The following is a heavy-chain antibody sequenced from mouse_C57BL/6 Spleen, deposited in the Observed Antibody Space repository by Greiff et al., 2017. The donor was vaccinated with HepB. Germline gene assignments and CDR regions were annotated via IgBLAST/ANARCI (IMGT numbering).Heavy chain of an antibody. J-gene: IGHJ3*01. CDR2: IRLKSDNYAT. CDR3: TGDKDYDEGFAY. CDR1: GFTFSNYW. D-gene: IGHD2-4*01. V-gene: IGHV6-3*01. Sequence: EVKLVESGGGLVQPGGSMKLSCVASGFTFSNYWMNWVRQSPEKGLEWVAQIRLKSDNYATHYAESVKGRFTISRDDSKSSVYLQMNNLRAEDTGIYYCTGDKDYDEGFAYWGQGTLVTVSA.